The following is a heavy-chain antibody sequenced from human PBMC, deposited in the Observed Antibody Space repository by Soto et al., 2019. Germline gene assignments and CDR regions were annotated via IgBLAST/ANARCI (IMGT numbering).Heavy chain of an antibody. D-gene: IGHD5-18*01. Sequence: SDTLSLTFAVDGGSFSGYYWSWIRQPRGEGREWMGEINRSGSTNYNPSLKSRVTISVDTSKNQFSLKLSSVTAADTAVYYCARGLRLRGYYYYGMDVWGQGTTVT. V-gene: IGHV4-34*01. CDR2: INRSGST. J-gene: IGHJ6*02. CDR1: GGSFSGYY. CDR3: ARGLRLRGYYYYGMDV.